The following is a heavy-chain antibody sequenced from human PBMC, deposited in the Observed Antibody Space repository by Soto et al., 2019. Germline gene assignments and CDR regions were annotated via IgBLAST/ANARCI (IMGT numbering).Heavy chain of an antibody. CDR2: IYHSGST. V-gene: IGHV4-30-2*01. CDR3: ARAHYGDYGYGMDV. CDR1: GGSISSGGYS. J-gene: IGHJ6*02. D-gene: IGHD4-17*01. Sequence: QLQLQESGSGLVKPSQILSLTCAVSGGSISSGGYSWSWIRQPPGKGLEWIGYIYHSGSTYYNPSLKSRVTISVDRSKNQFSLKLSSVTAADTAVYYCARAHYGDYGYGMDVWGQGTTVTVSS.